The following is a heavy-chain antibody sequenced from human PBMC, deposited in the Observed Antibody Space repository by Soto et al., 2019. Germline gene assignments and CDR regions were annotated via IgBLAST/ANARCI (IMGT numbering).Heavy chain of an antibody. V-gene: IGHV3-23*01. J-gene: IGHJ2*01. CDR3: ARKILGSTSRPNYWYFDL. D-gene: IGHD2-2*01. Sequence: EVQLLESGGALVQPGGSLRLSCAGSGFTFINYAMNWVRQAPGKGLEWVSSISGGGDAVFFPDSVRGRFTISRDNSKNTVTLQMNSLGVDDTAVYYCARKILGSTSRPNYWYFDLWGRGTLVTVSS. CDR2: ISGGGDAV. CDR1: GFTFINYA.